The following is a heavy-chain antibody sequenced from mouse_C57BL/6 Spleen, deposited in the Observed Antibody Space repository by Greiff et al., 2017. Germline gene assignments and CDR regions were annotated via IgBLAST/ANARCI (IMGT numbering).Heavy chain of an antibody. CDR2: ISSGSSTI. CDR3: ASTVVAPYYAMDY. V-gene: IGHV5-17*01. D-gene: IGHD1-1*01. CDR1: GFTFSDYG. Sequence: DVKLQESGGGLVKPGGSLKLSCAASGFTFSDYGMHWVRQAPEKGLEWVAYISSGSSTIYYADTVKGRFTISRDNAKNTLFLQMTSLRSEDTAMYYCASTVVAPYYAMDYWGQGTSVTVSS. J-gene: IGHJ4*01.